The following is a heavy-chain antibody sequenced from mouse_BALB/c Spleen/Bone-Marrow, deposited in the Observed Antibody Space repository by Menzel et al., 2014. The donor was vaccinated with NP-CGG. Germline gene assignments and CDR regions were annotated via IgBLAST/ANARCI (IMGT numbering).Heavy chain of an antibody. CDR1: GFSIQDTY. D-gene: IGHD2-1*01. CDR3: SHYDNNVDYAMDY. Sequence: EVKVEESGADLVKPGASVKLSCTASGFSIQDTYMHWVKQRPEQGLEWIGRIDPATGNTKYDPKFQGKATITADTSSNTAYLQLSSLTSEDTAVYYCSHYDNNVDYAMDYWGQGTSVAVSS. J-gene: IGHJ4*01. V-gene: IGHV14-3*02. CDR2: IDPATGNT.